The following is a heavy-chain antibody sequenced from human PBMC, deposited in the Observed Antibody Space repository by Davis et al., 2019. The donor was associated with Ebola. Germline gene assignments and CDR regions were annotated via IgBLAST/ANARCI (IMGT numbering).Heavy chain of an antibody. Sequence: ASVKVSCKASGYTLNELSVHWVRQAPGKGLEWMGCFDPKYGEPIYAEKFQGRLTLTEDTSTDTAYMELSSLRSEDTAVYYCSVGGQDGGFDYWGQGTLVPVSS. V-gene: IGHV1-24*01. CDR3: SVGGQDGGFDY. D-gene: IGHD3-16*01. J-gene: IGHJ4*02. CDR2: FDPKYGEP. CDR1: GYTLNELS.